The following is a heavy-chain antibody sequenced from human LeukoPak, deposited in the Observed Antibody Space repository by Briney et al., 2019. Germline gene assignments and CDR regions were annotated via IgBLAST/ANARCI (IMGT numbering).Heavy chain of an antibody. D-gene: IGHD3-22*01. CDR3: ARDGIDSSSGISYYYYMAV. CDR1: GFTFSSYE. CDR2: ISSSGSTI. V-gene: IGHV3-48*03. J-gene: IGHJ6*03. Sequence: PGGSLRLSCAASGFTFSSYEMNWVRQAPGKGLEWVSYISSSGSTIYYADSVKGRFTISRDNSKNTLYLQMNSLRAEDTAVYYCARDGIDSSSGISYYYYMAVWGKGTTVTISS.